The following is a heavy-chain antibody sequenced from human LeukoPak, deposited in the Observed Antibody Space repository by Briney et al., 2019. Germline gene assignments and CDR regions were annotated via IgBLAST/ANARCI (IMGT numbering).Heavy chain of an antibody. V-gene: IGHV3-48*01. J-gene: IGHJ4*02. D-gene: IGHD4-17*01. CDR3: GRGNGDYGGVDH. Sequence: GGSLRLSCAASGFRFSDYSMNWVRQAPGKGLEWVSYISSSNNIYYADSMKGRFTISRDNAKNLLWLQMNSLRAEDTAVYHCGRGNGDYGGVDHWGQGTLVTASS. CDR2: ISSSNNI. CDR1: GFRFSDYS.